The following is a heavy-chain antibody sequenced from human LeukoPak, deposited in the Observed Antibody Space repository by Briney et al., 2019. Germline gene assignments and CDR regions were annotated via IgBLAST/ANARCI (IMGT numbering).Heavy chain of an antibody. Sequence: SETLSLTCAVYGGSFSGYYWGWIRQPPGKGLEWIGEINHSGSTNYNPSLKSRVTISVDTSKNQFSLKLSSVTAADTAVYYCASLAGMATMDLLGLGWGQGTLVTVSS. J-gene: IGHJ4*02. D-gene: IGHD5-24*01. CDR3: ASLAGMATMDLLGLG. CDR1: GGSFSGYY. CDR2: INHSGST. V-gene: IGHV4-34*01.